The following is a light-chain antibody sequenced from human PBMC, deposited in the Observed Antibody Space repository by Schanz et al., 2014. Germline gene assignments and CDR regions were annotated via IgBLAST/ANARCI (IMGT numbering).Light chain of an antibody. Sequence: QSALTQAASVSGSPGQSITISCTGTSSDVGGYNLVSWYQQHPGKAPKLLIYDVSNRPSGVSSRFSGSKSGNTASLTISGLQTEDEADYYCSSYTTTDTLEVFGGGTKLTVL. CDR3: SSYTTTDTLEV. CDR2: DVS. J-gene: IGLJ3*02. V-gene: IGLV2-14*02. CDR1: SSDVGGYNL.